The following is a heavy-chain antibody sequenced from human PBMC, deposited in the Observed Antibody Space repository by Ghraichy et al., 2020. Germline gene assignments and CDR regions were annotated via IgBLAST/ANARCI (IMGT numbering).Heavy chain of an antibody. J-gene: IGHJ4*02. CDR2: IVSSGSTM. CDR1: GFIFSDHY. CDR3: ARERYGGYLVSDY. V-gene: IGHV3-11*01. Sequence: GGSLRLSCAASGFIFSDHYMTWIRQAPGKGLEWVACIVSSGSTMFYADSVKGRFTISRDNAKNSLYLQMNSLRAEDTAVYYCARERYGGYLVSDYWGQGTLVTVSS. D-gene: IGHD5-12*01.